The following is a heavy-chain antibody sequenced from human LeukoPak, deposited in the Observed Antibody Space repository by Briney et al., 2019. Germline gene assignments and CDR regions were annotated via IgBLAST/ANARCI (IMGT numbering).Heavy chain of an antibody. Sequence: GGCLRLSCAASGFTFSSYSMNWVRQAPGKGLEWVSSISSSSSYIYYADSVKGRFTISRDNSKNTLYLQMNSLRAEDTAVYYCAKGRYDSGNYSPLDYWGQGTLVTVSS. CDR3: AKGRYDSGNYSPLDY. CDR1: GFTFSSYS. D-gene: IGHD3-10*01. CDR2: ISSSSSYI. J-gene: IGHJ4*02. V-gene: IGHV3-21*04.